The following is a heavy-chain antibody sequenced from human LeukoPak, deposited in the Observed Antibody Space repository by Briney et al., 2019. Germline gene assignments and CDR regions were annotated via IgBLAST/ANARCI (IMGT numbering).Heavy chain of an antibody. CDR1: GDSITKTSHF. J-gene: IGHJ4*02. V-gene: IGHV4-39*07. CDR3: ARETGSGYGLDY. Sequence: PSETLSLTCTVSGDSITKTSHFWDWIRQPPGKGLEWIGSIYYGGTTYYNPSLKSRVTISVDTSKNQFSLKLTSVNAADTAVYYCARETGSGYGLDYWSQGTLVTVSS. CDR2: IYYGGTT. D-gene: IGHD3-22*01.